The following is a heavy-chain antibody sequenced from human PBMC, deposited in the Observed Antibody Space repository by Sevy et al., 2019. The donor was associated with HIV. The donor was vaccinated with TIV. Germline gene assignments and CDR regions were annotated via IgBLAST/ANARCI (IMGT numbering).Heavy chain of an antibody. J-gene: IGHJ4*02. Sequence: SGPTLVQPTQTLTLTCTVSGSSVSTTGVGVGWIRQPPGKALEWLALIYWDGAERYSPSLRSRLTITRDAFKNQVVLKVTDLDPVDTATYFCAHRALFCSTITCYDFWGQGILVTVSS. CDR2: IYWDGAE. CDR3: AHRALFCSTITCYDF. CDR1: GSSVSTTGVG. D-gene: IGHD2-2*01. V-gene: IGHV2-5*02.